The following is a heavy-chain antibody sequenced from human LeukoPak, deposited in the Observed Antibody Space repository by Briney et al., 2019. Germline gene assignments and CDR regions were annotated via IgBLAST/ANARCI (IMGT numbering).Heavy chain of an antibody. V-gene: IGHV1-8*01. CDR1: GYTFTSYD. J-gene: IGHJ5*02. D-gene: IGHD3-10*01. CDR2: VNPNSGNT. Sequence: ASVKVSCKASGYTFTSYDINWMRQATGQGLEWMGWVNPNSGNTGYAQKFQGRVTMTRDTSIRTVYMELSSLRSEDTAVYYCARGMIRGVQGPWGQGTQVTVSS. CDR3: ARGMIRGVQGP.